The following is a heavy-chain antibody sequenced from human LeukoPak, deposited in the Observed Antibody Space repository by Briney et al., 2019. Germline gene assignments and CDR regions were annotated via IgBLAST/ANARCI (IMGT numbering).Heavy chain of an antibody. D-gene: IGHD1-26*01. V-gene: IGHV1-69*05. CDR3: ARDSSHYRGYYYYYMDV. Sequence: SVKVSCKASGGTFSSYAISWVRQAPGQGLEWMGGIIPIFGTANYAQKFQGRVTITTDESTSTAYMELSSLRSEDTAVYYCARDSSHYRGYYYYYMDVWGKGPRSPSP. J-gene: IGHJ6*03. CDR2: IIPIFGTA. CDR1: GGTFSSYA.